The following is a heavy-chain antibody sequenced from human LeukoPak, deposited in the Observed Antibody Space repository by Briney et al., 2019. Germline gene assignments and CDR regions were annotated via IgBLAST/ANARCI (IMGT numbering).Heavy chain of an antibody. J-gene: IGHJ5*02. CDR1: GYTFTSYD. V-gene: IGHV1-8*01. D-gene: IGHD1/OR15-1a*01. CDR2: MNPNSGNT. CDR3: ARGGGTTNWFDP. Sequence: ASVKVSCKASGYTFTSYDINWVRQATGQGLEWMGWMNPNSGNTGYAQKFQGRVTMTRNTSISTAYMELSSLRSEDTAAYYCARGGGTTNWFDPWGQGTLVTVSS.